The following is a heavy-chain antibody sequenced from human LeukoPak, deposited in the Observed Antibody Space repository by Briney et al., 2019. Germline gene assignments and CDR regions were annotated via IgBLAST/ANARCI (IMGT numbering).Heavy chain of an antibody. J-gene: IGHJ4*02. V-gene: IGHV3-74*01. CDR3: ARDWVYKIDY. Sequence: GGSLRLSCAASGFTFSSYSMNWVRQAPGKGLVWVSRISHDGIISYADSVKGRFTISRDNAKNTLTLQMNSLRVEDTAVYFCARDWVYKIDYWGRGTLVTVSS. CDR2: ISHDGII. CDR1: GFTFSSYS. D-gene: IGHD5-24*01.